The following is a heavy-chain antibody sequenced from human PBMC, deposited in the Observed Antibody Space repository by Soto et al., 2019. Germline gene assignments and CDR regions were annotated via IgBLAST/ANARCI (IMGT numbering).Heavy chain of an antibody. V-gene: IGHV1-69*01. J-gene: IGHJ3*02. CDR2: XLHIFXKA. CDR1: GATFSRYA. Sequence: SVKVSCKASGATFSRYAISWVRQAPGQVLEWMGGXLHIFXKANYEQKVQGXVTITADXXTSTEYMELRSLRYEDKDVYYCASPFLLDDFDIWGKGTMVTV. CDR3: ASPFLLDDFDI.